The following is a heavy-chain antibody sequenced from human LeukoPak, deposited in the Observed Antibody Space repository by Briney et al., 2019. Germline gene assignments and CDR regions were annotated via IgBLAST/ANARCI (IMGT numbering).Heavy chain of an antibody. CDR1: GYTFTSYY. Sequence: ASVKVSCKASGYTFTSYYMHWVRQAPGRGLEWMGIINPSGGSTSYAQKFQGRVTMTRDTSTSTVYMELSSLRSEDTAVYYCAREPDSSGYFNWFDPWGQGTLVTVSS. CDR2: INPSGGST. J-gene: IGHJ5*02. D-gene: IGHD3-22*01. V-gene: IGHV1-46*01. CDR3: AREPDSSGYFNWFDP.